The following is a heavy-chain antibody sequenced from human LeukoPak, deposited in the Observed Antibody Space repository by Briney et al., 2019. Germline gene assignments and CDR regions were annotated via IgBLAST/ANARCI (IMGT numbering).Heavy chain of an antibody. V-gene: IGHV4-59*12. CDR1: GGSISSYY. D-gene: IGHD2-21*02. Sequence: SETLSLTCTVSGGSISSYYWSWIRQPPGKGLEWIGYIYYSGSTNYNPSLKSRVTISVDTSKNQFSLKLSSVTAADTAVYYCARACGGDWSSGAFDIWGQGTMVTVSS. CDR2: IYYSGST. J-gene: IGHJ3*02. CDR3: ARACGGDWSSGAFDI.